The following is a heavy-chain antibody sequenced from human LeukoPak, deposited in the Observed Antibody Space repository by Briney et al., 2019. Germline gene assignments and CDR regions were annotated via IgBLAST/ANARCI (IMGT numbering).Heavy chain of an antibody. J-gene: IGHJ4*02. CDR3: AKESGIAVAGLFDY. CDR1: GFTFSTYW. CDR2: ISGDGSIT. Sequence: GGSLRLSCVASGFTFSTYWMHWVRQAPGEGLVWVSRISGDGSITNYADSVKGRFTISRDNAKNTLYLQMNSLRAEDTAVYYCAKESGIAVAGLFDYWGQGTLVTVSS. V-gene: IGHV3-74*01. D-gene: IGHD6-19*01.